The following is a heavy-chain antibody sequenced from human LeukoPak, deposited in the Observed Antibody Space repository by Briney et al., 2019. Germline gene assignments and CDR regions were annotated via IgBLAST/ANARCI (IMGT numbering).Heavy chain of an antibody. Sequence: ASVKVSCKASGYTFTSYYMHWVRQAPGQGLEWMALINPSGGSTSYAQKFQGRVTVTRDTPTSTVYMELSSLRSEDTAMYYCARTTKQWLNAFDIWGQGTMVTVSS. J-gene: IGHJ3*02. V-gene: IGHV1-46*01. D-gene: IGHD6-19*01. CDR3: ARTTKQWLNAFDI. CDR2: INPSGGST. CDR1: GYTFTSYY.